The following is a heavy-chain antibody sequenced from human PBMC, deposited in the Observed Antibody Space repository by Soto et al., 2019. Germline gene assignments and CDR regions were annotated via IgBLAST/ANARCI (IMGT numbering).Heavy chain of an antibody. CDR2: IKQDGSER. CDR1: GFTFSSYW. CDR3: ARTPKMAIAAYYYYYYMDV. J-gene: IGHJ6*03. V-gene: IGHV3-7*01. D-gene: IGHD6-13*01. Sequence: GGSLRLSCAASGFTFSSYWMSWVRQAPGKGLEWVANIKQDGSERYYVDSLKGRFTISRDNAKNSLYLQMNSLRAEDTAVYYCARTPKMAIAAYYYYYYMDVWGNGTTVTVSS.